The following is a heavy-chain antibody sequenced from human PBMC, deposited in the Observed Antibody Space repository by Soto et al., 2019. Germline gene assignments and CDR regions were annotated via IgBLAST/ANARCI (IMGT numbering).Heavy chain of an antibody. CDR2: ISPSTSHI. CDR3: SGWSGGACNQNYGMDV. J-gene: IGHJ6*02. Sequence: EVHLVESGGGLVKPGGSLRLSCAVSGFTFSSCTMNWVRQAPGKGLEWVSSISPSTSHIYYADSVKGRFTISRDNAKNSLFLKINSLGAEDTAVYYCSGWSGGACNQNYGMDVWGQGTTVTVAS. V-gene: IGHV3-21*01. D-gene: IGHD2-21*02. CDR1: GFTFSSCT.